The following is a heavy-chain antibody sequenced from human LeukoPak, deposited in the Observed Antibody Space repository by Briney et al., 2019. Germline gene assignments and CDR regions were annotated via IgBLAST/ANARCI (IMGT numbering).Heavy chain of an antibody. Sequence: PGGSLRLSCAASGFTFDDYAMHWVRQAPGKGLEWVSGISWNSGSIGYADSVKGRFTISRDNAKNSLYLQMNSLRAEDMALYYCAKAKRASGSYGAFDIWGQGTMVTVSA. J-gene: IGHJ3*02. CDR1: GFTFDDYA. D-gene: IGHD1-26*01. V-gene: IGHV3-9*03. CDR3: AKAKRASGSYGAFDI. CDR2: ISWNSGSI.